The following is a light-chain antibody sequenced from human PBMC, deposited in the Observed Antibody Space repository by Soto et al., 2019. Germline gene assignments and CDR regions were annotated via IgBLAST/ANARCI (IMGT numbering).Light chain of an antibody. CDR1: QPLNNN. CDR2: GTS. CDR3: QHYDTSPIT. Sequence: EIVMTQSPATLSVSPGDRATLSCRAGQPLNNNVAWYQHKPGQAPRLLIYGTSTRATGISARFSGGGSGTEFTLTISSLQSEDFAVYYCQHYDTSPITFGHGTRLEIK. J-gene: IGKJ5*01. V-gene: IGKV3-15*01.